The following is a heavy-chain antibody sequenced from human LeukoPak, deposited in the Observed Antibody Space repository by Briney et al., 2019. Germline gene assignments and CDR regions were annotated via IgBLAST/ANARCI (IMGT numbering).Heavy chain of an antibody. J-gene: IGHJ4*02. CDR1: GGSISSYY. Sequence: KPSETLSLTCTVSGGSISSYYWTWIRQPPGKGLEWIGYIYYSGSTNYNPSLKSRVTISVDTSKNQFSLKLTSVTAADTAVYYCARGVNSGYFDYCGRGTLVTVSS. D-gene: IGHD1-26*01. V-gene: IGHV4-59*01. CDR2: IYYSGST. CDR3: ARGVNSGYFDY.